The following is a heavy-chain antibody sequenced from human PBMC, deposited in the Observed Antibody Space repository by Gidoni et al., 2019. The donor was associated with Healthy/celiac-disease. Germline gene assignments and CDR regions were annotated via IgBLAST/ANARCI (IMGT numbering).Heavy chain of an antibody. J-gene: IGHJ6*02. Sequence: EVQLVASGGGLVKPGGSLRLSCAASGFPFSSYSMNWVRQAPGKGLEWVSSISSSSSYIYYADSVKGRFTISRDNAKNSLYLQMNSLRAEDTAVYYCARDSSKERRANYYYYYGMDVWGQGTTVTVSS. CDR3: ARDSSKERRANYYYYYGMDV. D-gene: IGHD1-1*01. CDR2: ISSSSSYI. V-gene: IGHV3-21*01. CDR1: GFPFSSYS.